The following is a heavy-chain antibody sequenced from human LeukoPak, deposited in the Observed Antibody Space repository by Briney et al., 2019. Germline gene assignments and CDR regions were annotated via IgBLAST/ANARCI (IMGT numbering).Heavy chain of an antibody. D-gene: IGHD5/OR15-5a*01. CDR3: AKEGSVCTHSLCRYFDY. J-gene: IGHJ4*02. V-gene: IGHV3-9*01. CDR1: GFIFDDSA. CDR2: INWNSDTI. Sequence: GGSLRLSCAASGFIFDDSAMHWVRQAPGKGLEWVSAINWNSDTIDYADSVRGRFTMSRDNAKQSLYLQMNSLKAGDTALYYSAKEGSVCTHSLCRYFDYWGQGTLVTVSS.